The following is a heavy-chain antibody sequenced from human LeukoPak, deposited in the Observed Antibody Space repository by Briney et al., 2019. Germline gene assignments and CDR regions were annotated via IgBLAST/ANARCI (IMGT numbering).Heavy chain of an antibody. D-gene: IGHD2-15*01. Sequence: PGGSLRLSCAASGFTFSSYAMSWVRQAPGKGLEWVSAISGSGGSTYYADSVKGRFTISRDNSKNTLYLQMNSLRAEDTAVYYCARSRQDIVVVVAAWNYFDYWGQGTLVTVSS. J-gene: IGHJ4*02. CDR1: GFTFSSYA. CDR2: ISGSGGST. V-gene: IGHV3-23*01. CDR3: ARSRQDIVVVVAAWNYFDY.